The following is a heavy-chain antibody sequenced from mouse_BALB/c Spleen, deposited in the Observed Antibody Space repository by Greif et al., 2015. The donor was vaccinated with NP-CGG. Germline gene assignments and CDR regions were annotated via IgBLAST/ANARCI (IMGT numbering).Heavy chain of an antibody. J-gene: IGHJ2*01. Sequence: DVKSVESGGGLVKPGGSLKLSCAASGFTFSDYYMYWVRQTPEKRLEWVATIGDGGSYTYYPDSVKGRFTISRDNAKNNLYLQMSSLKSEDTAMYYCARGGENYLDYWGQGTTLTVSS. CDR2: IGDGGSYT. CDR1: GFTFSDYY. CDR3: ARGGENYLDY. V-gene: IGHV5-4*02.